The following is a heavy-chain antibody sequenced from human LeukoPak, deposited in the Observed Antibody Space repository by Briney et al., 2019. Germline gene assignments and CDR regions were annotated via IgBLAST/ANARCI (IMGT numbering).Heavy chain of an antibody. CDR3: ARGDCSSTSCYYRVWFDP. Sequence: SETLSLTCTVSGGSVSSGSYYWSWIRQPPGKGLEWIGYIYYSGSTYYNPSLKSRVTISVDTSKNQFSLKLSSVTAADTAVYYCARGDCSSTSCYYRVWFDPWGQGTLVTVSS. CDR1: GGSVSSGSYY. D-gene: IGHD2-2*01. CDR2: IYYSGST. J-gene: IGHJ5*02. V-gene: IGHV4-61*01.